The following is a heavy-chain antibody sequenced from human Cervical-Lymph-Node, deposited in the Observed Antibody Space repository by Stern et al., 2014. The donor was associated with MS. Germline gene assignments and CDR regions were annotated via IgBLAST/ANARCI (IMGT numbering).Heavy chain of an antibody. J-gene: IGHJ6*02. CDR1: GGSISTVGLY. V-gene: IGHV4-61*02. Sequence: VQLVESGPGLVRPSQTLSLTCTVSGGSISTVGLYWSWIRQPAGRGLEWIGRIYTPQIINYNPSLKSRATISMDTSRNRFSLRLNSVTAADAATYYCARSQGYHYGLDVWGQGTTVTVSS. CDR3: ARSQGYHYGLDV. CDR2: IYTPQII.